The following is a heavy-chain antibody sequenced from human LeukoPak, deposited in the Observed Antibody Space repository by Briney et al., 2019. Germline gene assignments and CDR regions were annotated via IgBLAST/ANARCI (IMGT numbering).Heavy chain of an antibody. CDR3: AKSSGWYRGAFDI. CDR2: ISGSGGST. CDR1: GFTFSSYA. V-gene: IGHV3-23*01. Sequence: GGSLRLSCAASGFTFSSYAMSWVRQAPGKGLEWVSAISGSGGSTYYAGSVKGRFTISRDNSKNTLYLQMNSLRAEDTAVYYCAKSSGWYRGAFDIWGQGTMVTVSS. J-gene: IGHJ3*02. D-gene: IGHD6-19*01.